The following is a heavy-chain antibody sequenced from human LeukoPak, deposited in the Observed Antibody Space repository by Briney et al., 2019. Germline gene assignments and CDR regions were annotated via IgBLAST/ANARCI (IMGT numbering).Heavy chain of an antibody. Sequence: PGGSLRLSCAASGFTFSSYSMNWVRQAPGKGLEWVSSISSSSSYIYYADSVKGRFTISRDNAKNSLYLQMNSLRAEDTAVYYCARDSYPYYDSSGYYYGGLGYWGQGTLVTVSS. CDR2: ISSSSSYI. J-gene: IGHJ4*02. V-gene: IGHV3-21*01. CDR3: ARDSYPYYDSSGYYYGGLGY. D-gene: IGHD3-22*01. CDR1: GFTFSSYS.